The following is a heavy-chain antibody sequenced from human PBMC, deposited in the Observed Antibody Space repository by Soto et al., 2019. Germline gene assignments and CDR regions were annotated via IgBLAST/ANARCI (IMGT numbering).Heavy chain of an antibody. CDR1: GFTFGDSY. J-gene: IGHJ5*02. V-gene: IGHV3-11*06. CDR2: ISPGSRYP. D-gene: IGHD2-15*01. CDR3: VRGGGGGLFDP. Sequence: QVQLVESGGGLVPPGGSLRLSCAGSGFTFGDSYMSWIRQAPGKGLEWLSYISPGSRYPAYADSVKDRFTISRDNAKRSLYRQMMSLTAEDTAIYYCVRGGGGGLFDPWGQGTMVTVSS.